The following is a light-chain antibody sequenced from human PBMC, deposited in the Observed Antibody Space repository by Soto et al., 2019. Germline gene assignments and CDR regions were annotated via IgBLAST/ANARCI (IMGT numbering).Light chain of an antibody. V-gene: IGKV3-20*01. Sequence: EIVLTQSPGTLSLSPGERVTLSCRASQSVNSRYLAWYQQRPGQAPRLLIYGASSRATGIPDRFSGSGSGTDFTLSISRLEPEEFAVYYCQQYGSSPPYTFGQGTKLESK. CDR2: GAS. CDR1: QSVNSRY. CDR3: QQYGSSPPYT. J-gene: IGKJ2*01.